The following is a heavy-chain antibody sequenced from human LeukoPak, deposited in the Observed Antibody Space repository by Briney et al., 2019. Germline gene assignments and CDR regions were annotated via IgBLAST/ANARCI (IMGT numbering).Heavy chain of an antibody. Sequence: PGGSLRLSCAASGFTFSSYEMNWVRQAPGKGLEWVSYISSSGSTIYYAESVKGRFTISRDNAKNSLYLQMNSLRAEDTAVYYCARDEVSFDIWGQGTMVTVSS. CDR3: ARDEVSFDI. CDR1: GFTFSSYE. J-gene: IGHJ3*02. V-gene: IGHV3-48*03. CDR2: ISSSGSTI.